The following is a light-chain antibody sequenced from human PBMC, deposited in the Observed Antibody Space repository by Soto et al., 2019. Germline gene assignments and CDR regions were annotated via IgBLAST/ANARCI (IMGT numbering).Light chain of an antibody. V-gene: IGKV3D-20*02. J-gene: IGKJ5*01. CDR1: QSVSSSY. Sequence: EIVLTQSPGTLSLSPGERATLSCRASQSVSSSYLAWYQRKPGQAPRLLIYGASSRATGIPDRFSGSGSGTDFTLTISSLEPEDFAIYYCQQRQYWPPITFGQGTRLEIK. CDR3: QQRQYWPPIT. CDR2: GAS.